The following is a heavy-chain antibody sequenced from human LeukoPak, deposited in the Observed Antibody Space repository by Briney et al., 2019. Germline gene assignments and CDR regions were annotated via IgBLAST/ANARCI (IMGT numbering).Heavy chain of an antibody. CDR1: GFTISSYA. J-gene: IGHJ6*02. CDR3: AKGGPRDYYYGMDV. Sequence: GGSLRLSCAASGFTISSYAMSWVRQAPGKGLEWVSAISGSGGSTYYADSVKGRFTISRDNSKNTLYLQMNSLRAEDTAVYYCAKGGPRDYYYGMDVWGQGTTVTVSS. D-gene: IGHD3-16*01. CDR2: ISGSGGST. V-gene: IGHV3-23*01.